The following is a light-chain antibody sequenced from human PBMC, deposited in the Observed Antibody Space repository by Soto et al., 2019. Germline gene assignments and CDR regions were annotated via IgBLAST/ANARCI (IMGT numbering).Light chain of an antibody. CDR2: DAS. CDR3: QQYKNYSYS. Sequence: IQMTQSPSTVSACVGDSVTISCRASQPVNTFLAWYQQKPGGAPKVVIFDASNLGSGVPSRVSGSGFGTEFTLSITSLQPDDFATYYCQQYKNYSYSFGQGTKLEIK. J-gene: IGKJ2*03. CDR1: QPVNTF. V-gene: IGKV1-5*01.